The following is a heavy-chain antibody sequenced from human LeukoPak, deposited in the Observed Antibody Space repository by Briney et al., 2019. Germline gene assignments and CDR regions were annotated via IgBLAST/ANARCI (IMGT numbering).Heavy chain of an antibody. V-gene: IGHV4-34*01. D-gene: IGHD2-15*01. J-gene: IGHJ4*02. CDR3: ARGPRGSAIAVSTFSNFDY. CDR1: GGSFSGYY. CDR2: INHSGST. Sequence: PSETLSLTCAVYGGSFSGYYWSWIRQRPGKGLEWIGEINHSGSTNYNPSLKSRVTISVDTSKNQFSLKLSSVTAADTAVYYCARGPRGSAIAVSTFSNFDYWGQGTLVTVSS.